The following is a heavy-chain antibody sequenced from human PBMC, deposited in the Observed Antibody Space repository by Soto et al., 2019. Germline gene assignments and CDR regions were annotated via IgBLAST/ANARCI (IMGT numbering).Heavy chain of an antibody. D-gene: IGHD3-16*01. J-gene: IGHJ5*02. V-gene: IGHV4-31*03. CDR2: IYYSGST. Sequence: QVQLQESGPGLVKPSQTLSLTCTVSGGSISSGGYYWSWIRQHPGKGLEWIGYIYYSGSTYYNPSLKSRVTISVDTSKNQLSLKLSSVTAADTAVYYCARGGATLGGRDNWFDPWGQGTLVTVSS. CDR1: GGSISSGGYY. CDR3: ARGGATLGGRDNWFDP.